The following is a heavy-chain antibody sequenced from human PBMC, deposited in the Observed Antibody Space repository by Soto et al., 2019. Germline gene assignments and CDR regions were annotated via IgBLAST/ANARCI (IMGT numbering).Heavy chain of an antibody. D-gene: IGHD6-6*01. CDR3: ARAREPEYSSSIFFDY. Sequence: PGGSLRLSCAFSGLTVSRTQMSWVRQAPGKGLQWVSVIYSAGSTYYANAVKGRFTISRDISENKIFLELNGLTVDDTAVYYCARAREPEYSSSIFFDYWGRGTVVTVSS. V-gene: IGHV3-53*01. CDR1: GLTVSRTQ. CDR2: IYSAGST. J-gene: IGHJ4*01.